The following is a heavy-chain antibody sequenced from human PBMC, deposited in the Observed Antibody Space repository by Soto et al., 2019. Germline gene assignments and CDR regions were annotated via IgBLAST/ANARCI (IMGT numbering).Heavy chain of an antibody. CDR3: VGTGTTDDY. D-gene: IGHD4-17*01. CDR1: GASLSSGDYY. J-gene: IGHJ4*02. CDR2: IYYSGDS. Sequence: QVQLQESGPGLVKPSQTLSLTCTVSGASLSSGDYYWSSIRQSPGKGLEWIGYIYYSGDSYYNPFFKGRTNHLKGTVKKQVPLVIKSVNGADKGNYYCVGTGTTDDYWGRGTLVTVSS. V-gene: IGHV4-30-4*01.